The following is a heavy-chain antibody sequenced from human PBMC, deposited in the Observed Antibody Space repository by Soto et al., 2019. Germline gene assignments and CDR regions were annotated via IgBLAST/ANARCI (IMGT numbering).Heavy chain of an antibody. CDR1: GGSISSGGYY. D-gene: IGHD4-4*01. J-gene: IGHJ6*02. Sequence: SETLSLTCTVSGGSISSGGYYWSWIRQHPGKGLEWIGYIYYSGSTYYNPSLKSRVTISVDTSKNQFSLKLSSVTAADTAVYNCAREGYSNYGAGYYYGMDVWGQGTTVTVSS. CDR2: IYYSGST. V-gene: IGHV4-31*03. CDR3: AREGYSNYGAGYYYGMDV.